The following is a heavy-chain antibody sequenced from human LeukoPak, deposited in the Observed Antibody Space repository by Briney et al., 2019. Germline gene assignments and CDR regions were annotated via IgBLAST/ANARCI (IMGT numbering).Heavy chain of an antibody. CDR3: ARGPITMVRGAIRYYMDV. Sequence: PAGTLSLTCAVSGASISSTNWWSWVRQPPGKGLEWIGEIYQSGSTNYNPSLKSRVTILLDKSRNQFSLKLSSVTAADTAVYYCARGPITMVRGAIRYYMDVWGKGTTVTVSS. J-gene: IGHJ6*03. D-gene: IGHD3-10*01. V-gene: IGHV4-4*02. CDR1: GASISSTNW. CDR2: IYQSGST.